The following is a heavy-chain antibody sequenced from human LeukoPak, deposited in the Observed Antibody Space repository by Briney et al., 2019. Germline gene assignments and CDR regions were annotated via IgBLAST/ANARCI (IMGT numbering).Heavy chain of an antibody. J-gene: IGHJ4*02. CDR2: ISSSSSTI. V-gene: IGHV3-48*01. D-gene: IGHD1-7*01. CDR1: GFTFSSYS. CDR3: ARVRTTIAFDY. Sequence: GGSLRLSCAASGFTFSSYSMNWVRQAPGKGLEWVSYISSSSSTIYYADSVKGRFTISRDNAKNSLYLQMNSLRAEDTAVYYCARVRTTIAFDYWGQGTLVTVSS.